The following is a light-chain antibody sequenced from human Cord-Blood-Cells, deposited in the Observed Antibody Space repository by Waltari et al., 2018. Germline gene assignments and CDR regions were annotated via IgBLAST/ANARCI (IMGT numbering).Light chain of an antibody. V-gene: IGKV1D-43*01. CDR2: YAS. CDR1: QGISSY. J-gene: IGKJ2*02. CDR3: RRNYRTVMCT. Sequence: AHRMTQSPFSLPASVRDRVTIPCWASQGISSYLAWYQQKPAKAPKLFIYYASSLQSGVPSRFRCSGSGTDYALANSGLQPEDIATEYGRRNYRTVMCTFGQGTTVEMK.